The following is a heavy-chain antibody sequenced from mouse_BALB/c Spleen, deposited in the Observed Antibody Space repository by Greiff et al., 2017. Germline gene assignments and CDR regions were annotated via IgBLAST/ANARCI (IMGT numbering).Heavy chain of an antibody. CDR2: INPNNGGT. CDR3: ARGDDYTLDWYFDV. CDR1: GYTFTDYN. Sequence: VQLQQSGPELVKPGASVKIPCKASGYTFTDYNMDWVKQSHGKSLEWIGDINPNNGGTIYNQKFKGKATLTVDKSSSTAYMELRSLTSEDTAVYYCARGDDYTLDWYFDVWGAGTTVTVSS. V-gene: IGHV1-18*01. D-gene: IGHD2-4*01. J-gene: IGHJ1*01.